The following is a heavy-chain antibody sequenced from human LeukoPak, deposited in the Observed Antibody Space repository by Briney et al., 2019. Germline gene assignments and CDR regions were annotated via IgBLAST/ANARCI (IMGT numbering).Heavy chain of an antibody. CDR1: GYTFTSYG. J-gene: IGHJ5*02. V-gene: IGHV1-18*01. Sequence: GASVKVSCKASGYTFTSYGISWVRQAPGQGLEWMGWISAYSGNTNYAQKLQGRVTMTTDTSTSTAYMELRSLRSDDTAVYYCARDARYSSGYRWFDPWGQGTLVTVSS. CDR3: ARDARYSSGYRWFDP. D-gene: IGHD3-22*01. CDR2: ISAYSGNT.